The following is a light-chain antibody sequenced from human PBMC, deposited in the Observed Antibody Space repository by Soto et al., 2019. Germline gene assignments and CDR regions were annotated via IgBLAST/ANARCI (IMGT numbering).Light chain of an antibody. CDR3: ATWDGSLPAEV. Sequence: QSVLTQPPSVSTAPGQTVTISCSGSSSNIGNNYVSWYQQLPGTAPKLLIYDNNKRPSGIPDRFSGSKSGTSGTLDITGLLTGDDADYYCATWDGSLPAEVFGGGTKLTVL. CDR2: DNN. J-gene: IGLJ2*01. V-gene: IGLV1-51*01. CDR1: SSNIGNNY.